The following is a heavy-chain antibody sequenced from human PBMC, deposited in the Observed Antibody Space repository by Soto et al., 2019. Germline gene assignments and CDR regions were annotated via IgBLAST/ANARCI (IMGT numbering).Heavy chain of an antibody. CDR1: GFTFSSYW. Sequence: GGSLRLSCAASGFTFSSYWMHWVRQAPGKGLVWVSRINSEGSSTSYADSVKGRFTISRDNAKNTLYLQMNSLRAEDTAVYYCAREGTTYYYYYMDVWGKGTTVTVSS. J-gene: IGHJ6*03. D-gene: IGHD1-7*01. CDR2: INSEGSST. V-gene: IGHV3-74*01. CDR3: AREGTTYYYYYMDV.